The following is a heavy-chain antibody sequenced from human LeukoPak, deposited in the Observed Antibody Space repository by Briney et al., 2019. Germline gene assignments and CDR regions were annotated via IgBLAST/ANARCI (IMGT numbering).Heavy chain of an antibody. CDR1: GFAFRNNA. V-gene: IGHV3-23*01. J-gene: IGHJ4*02. CDR3: ASSYGSSAYYPFDY. D-gene: IGHD3-22*01. CDR2: ISDSGGST. Sequence: GGSLRLSSVASGFAFRNNAMSWVRQAPGKGLEWVSLISDSGGSTNYADSVKGRFTISRDNSKNTLYLQMNTLRAEDTAIYYCASSYGSSAYYPFDYWGQGTLVTAFS.